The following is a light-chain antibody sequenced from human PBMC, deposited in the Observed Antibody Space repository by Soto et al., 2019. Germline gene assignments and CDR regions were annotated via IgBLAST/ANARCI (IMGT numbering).Light chain of an antibody. V-gene: IGKV3-20*01. J-gene: IGKJ5*01. CDR3: QQYSSSTPIT. CDR2: GTS. Sequence: DIVLTQSPVTLSLSPLERATLSCIASQSVSTSYFAWYQQKPGQAPRLLIYGTSTRATGIPDRFSGSGSGTDFTLTISRLEPEDFAVYFCQQYSSSTPITFGQGTRLEIK. CDR1: QSVSTSY.